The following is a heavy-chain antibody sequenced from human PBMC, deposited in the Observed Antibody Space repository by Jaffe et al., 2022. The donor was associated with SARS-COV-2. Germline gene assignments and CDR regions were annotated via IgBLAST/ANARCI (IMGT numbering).Heavy chain of an antibody. CDR2: ISGDGGST. Sequence: EVQLVESGGGVVQPGGSLRLSCAASGFTFDDYAMHWVRQAPGKGLEWVSLISGDGGSTYYADSVKGRFTISRDNSKNSLYLQMNSLRTEDTALYYCAKARPPNYDFWSGGGWFDPWGQGTLVTVSS. CDR3: AKARPPNYDFWSGGGWFDP. D-gene: IGHD3-3*01. V-gene: IGHV3-43*02. J-gene: IGHJ5*02. CDR1: GFTFDDYA.